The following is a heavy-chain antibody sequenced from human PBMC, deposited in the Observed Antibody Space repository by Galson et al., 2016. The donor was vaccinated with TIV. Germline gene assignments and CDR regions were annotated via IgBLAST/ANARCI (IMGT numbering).Heavy chain of an antibody. CDR2: IYWDDDK. CDR1: GFSLSTTKVG. CDR3: THLPNMFYYGMAV. D-gene: IGHD3-10*02. Sequence: PALVKPPQTLTLTCTFSGFSLSTTKVGVAWVRQPPGEALEWLALIYWDDDKRYSASLRSRLAISNDTSKNQVVLIMTNMDPVDTATYYCTHLPNMFYYGMAVWGQGTTVTVSS. V-gene: IGHV2-5*02. J-gene: IGHJ6*02.